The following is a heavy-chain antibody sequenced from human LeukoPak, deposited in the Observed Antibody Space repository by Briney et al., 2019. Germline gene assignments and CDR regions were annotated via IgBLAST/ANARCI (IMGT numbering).Heavy chain of an antibody. D-gene: IGHD3-9*01. V-gene: IGHV1-2*02. CDR3: AREHDWAFDY. Sequence: GASVKVSCKASGYTFTGYYIPWVRQAPGQGLGWMGWINPNSGGTKYVHKFQGRVTMTRDTSISTAYMELSSLRSDDTAVYYCAREHDWAFDYWGQGTLVTVSS. CDR2: INPNSGGT. J-gene: IGHJ4*02. CDR1: GYTFTGYY.